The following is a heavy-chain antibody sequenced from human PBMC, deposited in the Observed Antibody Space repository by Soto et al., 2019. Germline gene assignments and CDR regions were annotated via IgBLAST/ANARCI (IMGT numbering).Heavy chain of an antibody. J-gene: IGHJ4*02. Sequence: QVQLLQSGAEVKKPGASVRVSCKASGYSFTRFGISWVRQAPGQVLEWVGRIGPYNGNTKYAQKLEGRVTVSTDTSTSTADMERRSLRSAGTAVYYGARDPQYSTSRQVFDYSGQGTLLTGS. V-gene: IGHV1-18*01. D-gene: IGHD6-6*01. CDR2: IGPYNGNT. CDR1: GYSFTRFG. CDR3: ARDPQYSTSRQVFDY.